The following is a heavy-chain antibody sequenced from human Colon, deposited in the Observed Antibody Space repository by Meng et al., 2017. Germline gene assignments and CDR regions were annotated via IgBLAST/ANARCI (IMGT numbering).Heavy chain of an antibody. CDR3: AQSLITGAEIPTDG. CDR1: GFTFTNYG. Sequence: GESLKISCVASGFTFTNYGMTWVRQSPGKGLEWVSGIDMSGDIAYYADSVKGRFIISRDNSKNTVFLQIYSLRAVDTAIYYCAQSLITGAEIPTDGWGQGTLVTVSS. J-gene: IGHJ4*02. V-gene: IGHV3-23*01. CDR2: IDMSGDIA. D-gene: IGHD1-20*01.